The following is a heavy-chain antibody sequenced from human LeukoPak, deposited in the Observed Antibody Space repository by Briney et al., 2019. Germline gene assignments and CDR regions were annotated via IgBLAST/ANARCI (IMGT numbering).Heavy chain of an antibody. V-gene: IGHV5-51*01. CDR3: ARHSDVIGAI. J-gene: IGHJ4*02. D-gene: IGHD3-10*01. CDR1: GYTFTHHW. Sequence: GDSLKISCKASGYTFTHHWIGWVRQKSGSGLEWMGIIYPRDSDTRYSPSFQSHVSISADTSINTAYLERSRLEASDTAIYYCARHSDVIGAIWGQGTLVTVSS. CDR2: IYPRDSDT.